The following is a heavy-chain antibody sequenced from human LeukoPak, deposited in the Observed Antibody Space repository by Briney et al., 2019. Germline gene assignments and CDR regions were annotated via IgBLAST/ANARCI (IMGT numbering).Heavy chain of an antibody. J-gene: IGHJ5*02. CDR3: ARDAAVAGYSNWFDP. Sequence: PSETLSLTCAVSGGSISSSNWWSWVRQPPGKGLEWIGEIYHSGSTNYNPSLKSRVTISVDKSKNQFSLKLSSVTAADTAVYYCARDAAVAGYSNWFDPWGQGTLVTASS. D-gene: IGHD6-19*01. V-gene: IGHV4-4*02. CDR2: IYHSGST. CDR1: GGSISSSNW.